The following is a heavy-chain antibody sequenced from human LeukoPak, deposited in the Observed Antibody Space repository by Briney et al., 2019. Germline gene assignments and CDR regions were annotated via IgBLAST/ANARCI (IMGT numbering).Heavy chain of an antibody. CDR2: INHSGST. V-gene: IGHV4-34*01. CDR3: ARRYDYVWGSYRYKGSYFDY. D-gene: IGHD3-16*02. J-gene: IGHJ4*02. Sequence: KPSETLSLTCAVYGGSFSGYYCSCIRQPPGKRLEWIGEINHSGSTNYNPSLKSRVTISVDTSNNQFSLKLSSVTAADTAVYYCARRYDYVWGSYRYKGSYFDYWGQGTLVTVSS. CDR1: GGSFSGYY.